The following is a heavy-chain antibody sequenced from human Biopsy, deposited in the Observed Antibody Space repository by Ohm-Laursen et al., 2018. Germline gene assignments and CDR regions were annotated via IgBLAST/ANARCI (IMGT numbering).Heavy chain of an antibody. Sequence: GTLSLTCTVSDASASSGRYYWTWIRQPPRKPLEWIGYFYSSGTTRYSPSLESRLSISMDTSKNEVSLRLTSMTAADTAVYFCARAPADQYAARNYCSSHAFDMWGQGTKVTVSS. J-gene: IGHJ3*02. D-gene: IGHD3-10*01. CDR1: DASASSGRYY. CDR3: ARAPADQYAARNYCSSHAFDM. V-gene: IGHV4-61*01. CDR2: FYSSGTT.